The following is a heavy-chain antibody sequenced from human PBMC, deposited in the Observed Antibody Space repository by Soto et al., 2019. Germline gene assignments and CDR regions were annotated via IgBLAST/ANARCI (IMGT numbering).Heavy chain of an antibody. J-gene: IGHJ4*02. Sequence: GESLKISCKGSGYSFTSYWIGWVRQMPGKGLEWMGIIYPGDSDIRKSPSFQGQVTISADGSISTAYLQWSSLKASDTAMYYCARTKKYFYESSGEQGLSDYWGQGTLVTVSS. CDR2: IYPGDSDI. D-gene: IGHD3-22*01. V-gene: IGHV5-51*01. CDR1: GYSFTSYW. CDR3: ARTKKYFYESSGEQGLSDY.